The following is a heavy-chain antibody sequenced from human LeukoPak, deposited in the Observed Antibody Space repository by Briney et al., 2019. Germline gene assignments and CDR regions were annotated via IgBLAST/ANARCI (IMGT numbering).Heavy chain of an antibody. CDR2: ISGSGGST. CDR3: AKGRAAPFYYYYMDV. CDR1: GFTFSRYA. V-gene: IGHV3-23*01. Sequence: PGGSLRLSCAASGFTFSRYAMSWARQPPGKGLEWVSAISGSGGSTYYADSVKGRFTNSRDNSKNTLYLQMNSLRAEDTAVYYCAKGRAAPFYYYYMDVWGKGTTVTVSS. D-gene: IGHD2-15*01. J-gene: IGHJ6*03.